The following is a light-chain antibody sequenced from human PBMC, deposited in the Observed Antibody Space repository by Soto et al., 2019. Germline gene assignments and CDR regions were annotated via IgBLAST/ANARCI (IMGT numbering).Light chain of an antibody. CDR3: QQYSSHST. CDR2: KAS. V-gene: IGKV1-5*03. J-gene: IGKJ1*01. CDR1: QSISDW. Sequence: DIQMTQSPSTLSASVGDTVTVTCRASQSISDWLAWYQQKPGKAPKLLIYKASTLKSGVPSRFSGSGSGTEFTLTISSLQPDDFATYYCQQYSSHSTFGQGTKVDIK.